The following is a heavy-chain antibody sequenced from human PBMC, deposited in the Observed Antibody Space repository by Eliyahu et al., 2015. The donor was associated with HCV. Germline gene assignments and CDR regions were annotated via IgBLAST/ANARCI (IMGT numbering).Heavy chain of an antibody. V-gene: IGHV4-39*01. D-gene: IGHD3-10*01. CDR3: ARHALISEGQIWFGELLPAAAPDWFDY. CDR1: GGSISSSSYY. J-gene: IGHJ4*02. CDR2: IYYSGST. Sequence: QLQLQESGPGLVKPSETLSLTCTVSGGSISSSSYYWGWIRQPPGKGLEWIGSIYYSGSTYYNPSLKSRVTISVDTSKNQFSLKLSSVTAADTAVYYCARHALISEGQIWFGELLPAAAPDWFDYWGQGTLVTVSS.